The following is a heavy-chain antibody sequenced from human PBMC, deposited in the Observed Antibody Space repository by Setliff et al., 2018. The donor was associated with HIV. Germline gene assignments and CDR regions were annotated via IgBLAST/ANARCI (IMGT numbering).Heavy chain of an antibody. D-gene: IGHD6-6*01. V-gene: IGHV1-3*01. CDR1: GYTFTSYA. Sequence: ASVKVSCKASGYTFTSYAMHWVRQAPGQRLEWMGWINAGNGNTKYSQKFQGRVTITRDTSASTAYMELSSLRSEDTAVYFCARGFSVYSSSDPLLNWFDPWGQGTLVTVSS. CDR2: INAGNGNT. CDR3: ARGFSVYSSSDPLLNWFDP. J-gene: IGHJ5*02.